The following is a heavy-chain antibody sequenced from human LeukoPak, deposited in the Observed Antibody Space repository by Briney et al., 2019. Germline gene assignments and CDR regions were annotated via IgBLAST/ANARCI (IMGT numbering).Heavy chain of an antibody. Sequence: GGSLRLSCAASGFTFSSYAMHWVRQAPGKGLEWVAVISYDGSNKYYADSVKGRFTISRDNSKNTLYLQMNSLRAEDTAVYYCARPLGYCSGGSCYSPYFDYWGQGTLVTVSS. V-gene: IGHV3-30-3*01. CDR3: ARPLGYCSGGSCYSPYFDY. J-gene: IGHJ4*02. CDR2: ISYDGSNK. CDR1: GFTFSSYA. D-gene: IGHD2-15*01.